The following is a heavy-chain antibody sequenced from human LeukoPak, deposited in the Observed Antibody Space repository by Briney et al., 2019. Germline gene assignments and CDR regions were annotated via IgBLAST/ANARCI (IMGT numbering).Heavy chain of an antibody. Sequence: PGGSLRLSCAASGFSFSSYAMNWVRQAPGKGLEWVSYINSGSSTIYYADSVKGRFTISRDNAKNSLYLQMNSLRVEDTAVYYCARVPSYFDYWGQGTLVTVSS. V-gene: IGHV3-48*04. CDR3: ARVPSYFDY. J-gene: IGHJ4*02. CDR1: GFSFSSYA. CDR2: INSGSSTI.